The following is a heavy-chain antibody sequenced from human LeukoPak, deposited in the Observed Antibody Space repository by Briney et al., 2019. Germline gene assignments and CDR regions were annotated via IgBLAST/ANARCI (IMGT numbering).Heavy chain of an antibody. CDR3: VGSSTSWNYYYMDV. V-gene: IGHV4-61*02. Sequence: SQTLSLTCTVSGGSISSGSYYWSWIRQPAGKGLEWIGRIYTSGSTNYNPSLKSRVTISVDTSKNQFSLKLSSVTAADTAVYYCVGSSTSWNYYYMDVWGKGTTVTISS. J-gene: IGHJ6*03. CDR1: GGSISSGSYY. D-gene: IGHD2-2*01. CDR2: IYTSGST.